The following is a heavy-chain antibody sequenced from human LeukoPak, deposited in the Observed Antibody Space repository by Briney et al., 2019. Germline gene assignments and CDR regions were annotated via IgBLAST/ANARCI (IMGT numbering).Heavy chain of an antibody. CDR2: INHSGST. CDR1: GGSFSGYY. D-gene: IGHD3-10*01. J-gene: IGHJ4*02. V-gene: IGHV4-34*01. CDR3: ARAKVVRGVIIFDY. Sequence: SSETLSLTCAAYGGSFSGYYWSWIRQPPGKGLEWIGEINHSGSTNYNPSLKSRVTISVGTSKNQFSLKLSSVTAADTAVYYCARAKVVRGVIIFDYWGQGTLVTVSS.